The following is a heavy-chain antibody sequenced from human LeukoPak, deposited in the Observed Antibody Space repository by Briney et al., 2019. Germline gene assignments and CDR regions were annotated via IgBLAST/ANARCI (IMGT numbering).Heavy chain of an antibody. J-gene: IGHJ4*02. CDR3: ARAKRYYDSSGYYYFDY. Sequence: SETLSLTCTVSGGSISSSNSYWGWIRQPPGKGLEWIVSMYHSGSTYYNPSLKSRVTISVDTSKNQFSLKLSSVTAADTAVYYCARAKRYYDSSGYYYFDYWGQGTLVTVSS. D-gene: IGHD3-22*01. V-gene: IGHV4-39*07. CDR1: GGSISSSNSY. CDR2: MYHSGST.